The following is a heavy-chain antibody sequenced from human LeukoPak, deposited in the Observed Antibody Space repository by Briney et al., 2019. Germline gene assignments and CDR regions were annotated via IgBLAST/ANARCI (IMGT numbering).Heavy chain of an antibody. D-gene: IGHD3-22*01. CDR3: ARDGHRRYYYDSSGREHAFDI. J-gene: IGHJ3*02. Sequence: ASVKVSCKASGGTFSSYAISWVRQAPGQGLEWMGGIIPIFGTANYAQKFQGRVTITADESTSTAYMELRSLRSDATAVYYCARDGHRRYYYDSSGREHAFDIWGQGTMVTVSS. CDR1: GGTFSSYA. V-gene: IGHV1-69*13. CDR2: IIPIFGTA.